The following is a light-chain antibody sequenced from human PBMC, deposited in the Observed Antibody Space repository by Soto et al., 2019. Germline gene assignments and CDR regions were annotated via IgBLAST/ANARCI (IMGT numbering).Light chain of an antibody. CDR2: GAS. CDR1: QSVRSN. Sequence: EIVMTQSPATLSVSPGERVTLSCRASQSVRSNLAWYQQKPGQVPRVLIYGASTRAIGIPDRFSGSGSGTEFTLTISSLQSEDFAGYYCQHYNNLWGFRGGTKVEIK. J-gene: IGKJ4*01. V-gene: IGKV3-15*01. CDR3: QHYNNLWG.